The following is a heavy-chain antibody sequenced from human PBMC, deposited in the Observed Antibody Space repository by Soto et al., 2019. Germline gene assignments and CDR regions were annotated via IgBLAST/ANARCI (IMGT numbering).Heavy chain of an antibody. CDR1: GFTFSSYS. Sequence: PGGSLRLSCAASGFTFSSYSMNWVRQAPGKGLEWVSSISSSSSYIYYADSVKGRFTISRDNAKNSLYLQMNSLRAEDTAVYYCARARDIVVVPAAPRMDVWGQGTTVTV. CDR2: ISSSSSYI. CDR3: ARARDIVVVPAAPRMDV. V-gene: IGHV3-21*01. J-gene: IGHJ6*02. D-gene: IGHD2-2*01.